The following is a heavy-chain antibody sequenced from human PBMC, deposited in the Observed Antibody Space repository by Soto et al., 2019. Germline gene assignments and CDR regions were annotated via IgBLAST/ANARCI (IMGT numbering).Heavy chain of an antibody. J-gene: IGHJ6*02. CDR1: GGSITSSY. CDR3: TRGEDAFFYYGLDV. CDR2: IYDTGISGYTPST. Sequence: KTSETLSLTCTVSGGSITSSYWSWIRRPPGKGLEWIAYIYDTGISGYTPSTSYNPSLKSRVTMSVDMSKSQFSLKLTSVTAADTAVYYCTRGEDAFFYYGLDVWGQGITVTVSS. V-gene: IGHV4-59*01.